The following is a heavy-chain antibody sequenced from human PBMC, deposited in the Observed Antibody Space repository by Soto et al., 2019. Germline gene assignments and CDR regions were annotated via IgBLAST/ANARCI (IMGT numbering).Heavy chain of an antibody. D-gene: IGHD3-16*01. CDR1: GFTFSSYG. J-gene: IGHJ6*03. CDR3: ARDMNLYYMDV. CDR2: IWYDGSNK. V-gene: IGHV3-33*01. Sequence: QVQLVESGGGVVQPGRSLRLSCAASGFTFSSYGMHWVRQAPGKGLEWVAVIWYDGSNKYYADSVKGRFTISRDNSKNTLYLQMNSLRAEDTAVYYCARDMNLYYMDVWGKGTTVTVSS.